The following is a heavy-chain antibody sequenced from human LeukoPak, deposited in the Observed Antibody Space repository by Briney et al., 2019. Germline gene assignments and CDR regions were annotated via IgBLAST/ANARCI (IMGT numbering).Heavy chain of an antibody. CDR2: ISGSGGST. V-gene: IGHV3-23*01. D-gene: IGHD3-10*01. CDR3: AVSAKGTMVRGVQDY. CDR1: GFTFSSYA. Sequence: GGSLRLSCAASGFTFSSYAMSWVRQAPGKGLEWVSAISGSGGSTYYADSVKGRFTISRDNSKNTLYLQMNSLRAEDTAVYYCAVSAKGTMVRGVQDYWGQGTLVTVSS. J-gene: IGHJ4*02.